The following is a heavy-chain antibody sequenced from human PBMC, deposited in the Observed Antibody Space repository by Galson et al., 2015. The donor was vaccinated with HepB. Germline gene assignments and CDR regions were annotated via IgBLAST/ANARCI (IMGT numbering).Heavy chain of an antibody. J-gene: IGHJ6*03. CDR3: ARDAAGWSDGRYISYHYYMDV. V-gene: IGHV3-33*01. Sequence: SLRLSCAASGFTFSNYGMHWVRQAPGKGLEWVAFIWSDGGHRYYTDSLKGRFTISRDNPKNTLYLHMNSLRTEDTALYYCARDAAGWSDGRYISYHYYMDVWGKGTTVTVS. CDR2: IWSDGGHR. D-gene: IGHD1-1*01. CDR1: GFTFSNYG.